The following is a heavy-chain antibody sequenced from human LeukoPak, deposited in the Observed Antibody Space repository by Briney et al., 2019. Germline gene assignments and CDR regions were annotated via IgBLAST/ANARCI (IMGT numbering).Heavy chain of an antibody. Sequence: GGSLRLSCTASGFTFSSSEMNWVRQAPGKGLEWVSYINSNGDFKYYADSVKGRFTISRDNAKNSLYLQMNSLRAEDTAVYYWAREQPYGDYIGYWGQGTLVTVSS. CDR2: INSNGDFK. D-gene: IGHD4-17*01. J-gene: IGHJ4*02. V-gene: IGHV3-48*03. CDR3: AREQPYGDYIGY. CDR1: GFTFSSSE.